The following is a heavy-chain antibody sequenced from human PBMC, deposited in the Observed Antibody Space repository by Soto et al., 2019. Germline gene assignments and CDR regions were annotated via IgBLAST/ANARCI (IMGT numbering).Heavy chain of an antibody. J-gene: IGHJ3*02. D-gene: IGHD6-13*01. Sequence: QVQLVQSGAEVKKPGASVKVSCKASGYTFTRHYIHWVRQAPGQGLEWMGIINSSGGHTYYAQKFQGRVTMISDTSTSTVYMELSSLRAEDTAVYYCARYLLAAGSDALDIWGQGTMVTVSS. CDR1: GYTFTRHY. V-gene: IGHV1-46*01. CDR2: INSSGGHT. CDR3: ARYLLAAGSDALDI.